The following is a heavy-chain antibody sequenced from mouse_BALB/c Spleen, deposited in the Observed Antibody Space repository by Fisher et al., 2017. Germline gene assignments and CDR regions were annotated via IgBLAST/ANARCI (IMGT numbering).Heavy chain of an antibody. J-gene: IGHJ4*01. V-gene: IGHV5-12-1*01. D-gene: IGHD1-1*02. CDR3: ARVVGFYAMDY. Sequence: RFTISRDNAKNTLYLQMSSLKSEDTAMYYCARVVGFYAMDYWGQGTSVTVSS.